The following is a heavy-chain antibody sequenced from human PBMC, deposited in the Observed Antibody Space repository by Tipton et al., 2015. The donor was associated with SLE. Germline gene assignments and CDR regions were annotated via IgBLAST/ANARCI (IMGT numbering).Heavy chain of an antibody. CDR1: DGSISSSSYY. V-gene: IGHV4-39*01. CDR2: FYYGGST. D-gene: IGHD3-3*01. CDR3: ARHRARGRGITIFGVVMGAFDI. J-gene: IGHJ3*02. Sequence: TLSLTCTVSDGSISSSSYYWGWIRQPPGEGLEWIGTFYYGGSTSYNPSLKSRVTISVDTSKNQFSLNLTSVTAADTAVYYCARHRARGRGITIFGVVMGAFDIWGQGTMVTVSS.